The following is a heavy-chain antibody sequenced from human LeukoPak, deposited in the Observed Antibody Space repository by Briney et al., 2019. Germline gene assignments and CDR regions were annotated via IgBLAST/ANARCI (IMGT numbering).Heavy chain of an antibody. CDR2: ISSSGSTI. CDR1: GFTFSSYE. Sequence: GGSLRLSCAASGFTFSSYEMNWVRQAPGKGLEWVSYISSSGSTIYYADSVKGRLTISRDNAKNSLYLQMNSLRAEDTAVYYCARPVGYYGSGSSDWFDPWGQGTLVTVSS. CDR3: ARPVGYYGSGSSDWFDP. V-gene: IGHV3-48*03. J-gene: IGHJ5*02. D-gene: IGHD3-10*01.